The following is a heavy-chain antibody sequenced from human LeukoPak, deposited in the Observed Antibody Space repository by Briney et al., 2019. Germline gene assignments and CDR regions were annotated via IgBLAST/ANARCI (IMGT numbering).Heavy chain of an antibody. D-gene: IGHD3-16*01. CDR2: IYTSGST. Sequence: SETLSLTCTVSGGSISSSSYYWTWIRQPAGKGLEWIGRIYTSGSTSYNPSLKSRVTISLDTFKNQFSLKLSSVTAADTAVYYCARRDSAIGWYFDLWGRGTLVTVSS. V-gene: IGHV4-61*02. J-gene: IGHJ2*01. CDR1: GGSISSSSYY. CDR3: ARRDSAIGWYFDL.